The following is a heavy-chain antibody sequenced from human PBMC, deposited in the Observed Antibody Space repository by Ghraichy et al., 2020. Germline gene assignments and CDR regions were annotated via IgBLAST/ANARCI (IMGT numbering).Heavy chain of an antibody. CDR1: GFSLSTSGVG. D-gene: IGHD2-15*01. Sequence: SGPTLVKPTQTLTLTCTFSGFSLSTSGVGVGWIRQPPGKALEWLALIYWDDDKRYSPSLKSRLTITKDTSKKQVVLTMTNMDPVDTATYYCAHSPPDCSSSGCFLSNWFDPWGQGTLGTVSS. CDR2: IYWDDDK. V-gene: IGHV2-5*02. CDR3: AHSPPDCSSSGCFLSNWFDP. J-gene: IGHJ5*02.